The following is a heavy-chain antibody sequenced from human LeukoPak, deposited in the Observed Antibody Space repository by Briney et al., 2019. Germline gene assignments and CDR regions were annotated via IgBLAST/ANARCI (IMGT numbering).Heavy chain of an antibody. CDR1: GYSFTSYW. CDR3: ARADSGSYLAYYFDY. CDR2: IYPGDSDT. V-gene: IGHV5-51*01. D-gene: IGHD1-26*01. Sequence: GESLKISCKGSGYSFTSYWIGWVRQMPGKGLEWMGIIYPGDSDTRYSPSFQGQVTISADKSISTAYLQWSSLKASDTAMHYCARADSGSYLAYYFDYWGQGTLVTVSS. J-gene: IGHJ4*02.